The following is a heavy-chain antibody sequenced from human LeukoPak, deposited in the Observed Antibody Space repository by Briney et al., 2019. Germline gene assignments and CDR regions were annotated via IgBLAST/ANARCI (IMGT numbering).Heavy chain of an antibody. J-gene: IGHJ3*02. CDR2: IIPIFGTA. D-gene: IGHD3-10*01. V-gene: IGHV1-69*13. Sequence: SVKVSCKASGGTFSSYAISWVRQAPGQGLEWMGGIIPIFGTANYAQKFQGRVTITADESTSTAYMELSSLRSEDTAVYYCAREEILWFGEGWTDAFDIWGQGTMVTVSS. CDR1: GGTFSSYA. CDR3: AREEILWFGEGWTDAFDI.